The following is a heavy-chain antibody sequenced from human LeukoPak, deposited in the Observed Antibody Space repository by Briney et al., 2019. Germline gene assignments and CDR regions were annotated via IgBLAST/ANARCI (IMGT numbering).Heavy chain of an antibody. CDR1: GSSVSSAYR. J-gene: IGHJ4*02. V-gene: IGHV4-38-2*01. CDR2: IHHSGGA. D-gene: IGHD1-1*01. CDR3: ARQSHDVFFFEY. Sequence: SEALSLTCAVSGSSVSSAYRWGWIRQPPGRGLEWIGSIHHSGGASYNPSLKSRVTISVDTSKNQFSLKLNSVTAADTAVYYCARQSHDVFFFEYWGQGTLVTVSS.